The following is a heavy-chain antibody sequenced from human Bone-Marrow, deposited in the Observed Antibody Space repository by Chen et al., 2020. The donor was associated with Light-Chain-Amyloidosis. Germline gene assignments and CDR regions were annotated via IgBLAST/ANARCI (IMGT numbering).Heavy chain of an antibody. D-gene: IGHD5-12*01. CDR3: ARRRDGYNFDY. J-gene: IGHJ4*02. V-gene: IGHV5-51*01. CDR2: IYPDDSDA. Sequence: IGWVRQMPGKGLEWMGVIYPDDSDAGYRPSFEGQVTISADKAITTAYLQWRSLKASDTAMYYCARRRDGYNFDYWGQGTLVTVSS.